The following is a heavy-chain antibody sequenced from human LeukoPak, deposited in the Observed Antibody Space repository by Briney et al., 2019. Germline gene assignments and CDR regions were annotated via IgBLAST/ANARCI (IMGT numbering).Heavy chain of an antibody. CDR2: ISYDGTNT. Sequence: GGSLRLSCAASGFIFSSYAMHWVRQAPGKGLEWVAVISYDGTNTDYADSVKGRFTISRDNAKNSVYLQVNSLRAEDTAVYYCARIGYSSSSFDYWGQGTLVTVSS. V-gene: IGHV3-30-3*01. J-gene: IGHJ4*02. D-gene: IGHD6-13*01. CDR1: GFIFSSYA. CDR3: ARIGYSSSSFDY.